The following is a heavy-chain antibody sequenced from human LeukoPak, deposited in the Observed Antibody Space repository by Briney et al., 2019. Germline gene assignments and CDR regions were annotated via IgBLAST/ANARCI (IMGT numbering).Heavy chain of an antibody. Sequence: GGSLRLSCAASGFTFSSYGMHWVRQAPGKGLEWVAVISYDGSNKEFADSVKGRFTISRDNSKNTLSLQMNSLRAEDTAVYYCAKRVDTHYWYFDLGGRGTLVTVSS. J-gene: IGHJ2*01. CDR1: GFTFSSYG. CDR2: ISYDGSNK. CDR3: AKRVDTHYWYFDL. D-gene: IGHD2-15*01. V-gene: IGHV3-30*18.